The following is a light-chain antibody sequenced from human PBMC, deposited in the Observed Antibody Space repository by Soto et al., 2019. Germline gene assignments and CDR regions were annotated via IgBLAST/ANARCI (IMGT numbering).Light chain of an antibody. CDR3: SSYTAFTTYV. CDR1: SSDVGGYNY. CDR2: EVT. Sequence: QSALTQPPSASGSPGQSVTISCTGTSSDVGGYNYVSWYQQHPGKAPKLMIYEVTKRPSGVPDRFSGSKSGNTASLTVSGLLAEDEAAYYCSSYTAFTTYVFGSGTKVTVL. V-gene: IGLV2-8*01. J-gene: IGLJ1*01.